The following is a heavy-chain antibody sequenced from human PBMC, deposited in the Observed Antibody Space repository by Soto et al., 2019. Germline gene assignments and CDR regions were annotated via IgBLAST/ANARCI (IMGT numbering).Heavy chain of an antibody. CDR1: GYSFTSYW. J-gene: IGHJ6*02. CDR3: ARQGVDTAMVTYYYYGMDV. V-gene: IGHV5-10-1*01. Sequence: GESLKISCKGSGYSFTSYWISWVRQMPGKGLEWMGRIDPSDSYTNYSPSFQGHVTISADKSISTAYLQWSSLKASDTAMYYCARQGVDTAMVTYYYYGMDVWGQGTTVTV. D-gene: IGHD5-18*01. CDR2: IDPSDSYT.